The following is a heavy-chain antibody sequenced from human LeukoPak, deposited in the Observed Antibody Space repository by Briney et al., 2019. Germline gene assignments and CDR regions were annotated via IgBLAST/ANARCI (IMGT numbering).Heavy chain of an antibody. J-gene: IGHJ4*02. CDR2: INAYNGNT. D-gene: IGHD2-21*02. Sequence: ASVKVSCKASGYTFTSYGIIWVRQAPGQGLEWMGWINAYNGNTNYAQKLQGRVTMTTDTSTSTAYMELRSLRSDDTAVYYCAREGAYCGGDCYGLFDYWGQGTLVTVSS. CDR3: AREGAYCGGDCYGLFDY. V-gene: IGHV1-18*01. CDR1: GYTFTSYG.